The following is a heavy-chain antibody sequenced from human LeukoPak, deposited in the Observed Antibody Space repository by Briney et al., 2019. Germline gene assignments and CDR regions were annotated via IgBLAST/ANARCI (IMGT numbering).Heavy chain of an antibody. CDR3: ARVGGIATVFDY. V-gene: IGHV1-69*13. CDR2: IIPIFGTA. J-gene: IGHJ4*02. Sequence: ASVKVSCKASGGTFSSYAISWVRQAPGQGLEWMGGIIPIFGTANYAQKFQGRVTITADESTSTAYMELSSLRSEDTAVYYCARVGGIATVFDYWGQGTLVTVSS. D-gene: IGHD6-13*01. CDR1: GGTFSSYA.